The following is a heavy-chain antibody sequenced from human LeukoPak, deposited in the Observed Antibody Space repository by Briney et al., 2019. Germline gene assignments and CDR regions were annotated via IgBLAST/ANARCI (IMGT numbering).Heavy chain of an antibody. Sequence: GGSLRLSCAASGFTFSSYSMHWVRQAPGKGLEWVAVISYDGSNKYYADSVKGRFTISRDNSKNTLYLQMNSLRAEDTAVYYCAKDRRSFGRVGATFFDYWGQGTLVTVSS. CDR1: GFTFSSYS. CDR2: ISYDGSNK. D-gene: IGHD1-26*01. J-gene: IGHJ4*02. V-gene: IGHV3-30*18. CDR3: AKDRRSFGRVGATFFDY.